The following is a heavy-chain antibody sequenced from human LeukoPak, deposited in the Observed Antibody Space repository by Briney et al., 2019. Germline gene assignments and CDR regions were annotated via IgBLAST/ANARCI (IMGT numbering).Heavy chain of an antibody. V-gene: IGHV3-7*01. CDR1: GFTISSNW. CDR2: IKEDGSET. Sequence: GGSLRLSCAAAGFTISSNWMTWVRQAPGKGLEWVANIKEDGSETYYVDSVKDRFTICRDNAKNSLSLQMNNLRAEDTAVYYCARDRSISYWGQGTLVTVSS. CDR3: ARDRSISY. J-gene: IGHJ4*02. D-gene: IGHD6-6*01.